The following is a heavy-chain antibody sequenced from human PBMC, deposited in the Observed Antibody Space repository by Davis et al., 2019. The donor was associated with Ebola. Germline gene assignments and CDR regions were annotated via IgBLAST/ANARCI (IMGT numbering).Heavy chain of an antibody. V-gene: IGHV3-7*03. J-gene: IGHJ6*02. CDR2: IKQDGREK. CDR1: GFTFSSYW. CDR3: ARVYGYLDYYYGMDV. D-gene: IGHD5-18*01. Sequence: GGSLRLSCAASGFTFSSYWMSWVRQAPGKGLEWVANIKQDGREKYYVDSVKGRFTISRDNAKNSLYLQMNSLRAEDTAVYYCARVYGYLDYYYGMDVWGQGTTVTVSS.